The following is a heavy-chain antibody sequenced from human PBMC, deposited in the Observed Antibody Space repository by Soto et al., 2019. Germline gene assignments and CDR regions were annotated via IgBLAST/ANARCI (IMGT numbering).Heavy chain of an antibody. CDR1: GFTFSSYS. Sequence: GSLRLSCAASGFTFSSYSMNWVRQAPGKGLEWVSSISSSSSYKYYADSVKGRFTISRDNSKNTLYLQMKSLRAEDTAVYYCARDRHSSSWSPPFYYYYGMDVWGQGTTVTVSS. CDR3: ARDRHSSSWSPPFYYYYGMDV. D-gene: IGHD6-13*01. CDR2: ISSSSSYK. V-gene: IGHV3-21*01. J-gene: IGHJ6*02.